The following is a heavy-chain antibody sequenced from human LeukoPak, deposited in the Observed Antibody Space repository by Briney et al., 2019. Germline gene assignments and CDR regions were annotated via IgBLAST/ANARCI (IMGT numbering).Heavy chain of an antibody. CDR1: GGSISSYY. J-gene: IGHJ4*02. V-gene: IGHV4-59*01. CDR3: GREGYDRSLDY. CDR2: IYYSGST. Sequence: SETLPLTCTVSGGSISSYYWSWIRQPPGKGLEWSGYIYYSGSTNYNPSLKSRVTIQVDTSKNQFSLKLRSVTAAHTAVYYCGREGYDRSLDYWGQGTLVTVSS. D-gene: IGHD3-22*01.